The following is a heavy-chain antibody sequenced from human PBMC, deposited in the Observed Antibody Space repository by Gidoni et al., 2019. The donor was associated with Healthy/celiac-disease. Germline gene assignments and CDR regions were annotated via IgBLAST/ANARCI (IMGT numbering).Heavy chain of an antibody. Sequence: VKPSETLSLTCTVSGGSISSYYWSWIRQPPGKGLEWIGYIYYSGSTNYNPSLKSRVTISVDTSKNQFSLKLSSVTAADTAVYYCARGGAIAAAGTGGWFDPWGQGTLVTVSS. D-gene: IGHD6-13*01. V-gene: IGHV4-59*08. J-gene: IGHJ5*02. CDR2: IYYSGST. CDR1: GGSISSYY. CDR3: ARGGAIAAAGTGGWFDP.